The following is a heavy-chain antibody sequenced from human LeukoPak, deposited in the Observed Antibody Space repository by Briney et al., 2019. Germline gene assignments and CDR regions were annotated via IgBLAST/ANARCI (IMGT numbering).Heavy chain of an antibody. D-gene: IGHD2-2*01. J-gene: IGHJ4*02. V-gene: IGHV3-21*05. CDR1: EFTFSLYA. CDR3: ARDTYQPGLIDC. CDR2: INDVSSDI. Sequence: GGSLRLSCAASEFTFSLYAMNWVRQAPGKGLEWVSYINDVSSDIHYADSVKGRFTISRDNAKNTLSLQMNSLRAEDTAVYYCARDTYQPGLIDCWGQGTQVTVSS.